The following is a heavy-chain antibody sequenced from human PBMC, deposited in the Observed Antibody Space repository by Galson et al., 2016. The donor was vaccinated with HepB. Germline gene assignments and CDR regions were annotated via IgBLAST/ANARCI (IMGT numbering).Heavy chain of an antibody. CDR2: ISSGDVT. D-gene: IGHD5-24*01. CDR1: GFSVSGDY. CDR3: ARARDDYDSIHYYHCYYLDV. Sequence: SLRLSCAASGFSVSGDYMTWVRQAPGKGLEWVSVISSGDVTYYENSVKGRFTISRDNSKDKVLLQMNSLRVEDTAIYYCARARDDYDSIHYYHCYYLDVWGKWTTVTVAS. J-gene: IGHJ6*03. V-gene: IGHV3-53*01.